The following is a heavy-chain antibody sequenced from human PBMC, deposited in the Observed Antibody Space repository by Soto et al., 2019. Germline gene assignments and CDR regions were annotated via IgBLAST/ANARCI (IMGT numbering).Heavy chain of an antibody. D-gene: IGHD3-10*01. CDR1: GDSVSSTSAA. V-gene: IGHV6-1*01. J-gene: IGHJ4*02. CDR2: TYYRSKWLN. Sequence: SQTLSLTCAISGDSVSSTSAAWNLIRQSPSSGLEWLGRTYYRSKWLNDYAVSVKGRITINPDTSRNQFSLQLNSVTPEDTAVYYCARSQGVLDYWGQGSLVTVSS. CDR3: ARSQGVLDY.